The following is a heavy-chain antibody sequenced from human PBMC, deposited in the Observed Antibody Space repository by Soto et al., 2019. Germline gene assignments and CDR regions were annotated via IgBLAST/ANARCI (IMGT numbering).Heavy chain of an antibody. Sequence: PWWSLRLSCSASVFTFSSYGMHWCRQAPGKGLEWVAVISYDGSNKYYADSVKGRFTISRDNSKNMLYLQMNSLRAEDTAVYYCAKGPYCSSTSCYTRRAPLDYWGQGTLVTVSS. V-gene: IGHV3-30*18. CDR2: ISYDGSNK. J-gene: IGHJ4*02. CDR1: VFTFSSYG. CDR3: AKGPYCSSTSCYTRRAPLDY. D-gene: IGHD2-2*02.